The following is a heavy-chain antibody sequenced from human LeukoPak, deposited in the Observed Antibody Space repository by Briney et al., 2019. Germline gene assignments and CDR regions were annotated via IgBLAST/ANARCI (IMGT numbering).Heavy chain of an antibody. D-gene: IGHD5-18*01. CDR1: GFTFSRFW. CDR3: AKGYNYGLDY. Sequence: GGALRLSCAASGFTFSRFWMSWVRQTPGKGLGWVSQIKTDGSYTIYADSVKGRFTISRDNAENTLYLQMNSLRAEDTAVYYCAKGYNYGLDYWGQGTLVTVSS. CDR2: IKTDGSYT. V-gene: IGHV3-74*01. J-gene: IGHJ4*02.